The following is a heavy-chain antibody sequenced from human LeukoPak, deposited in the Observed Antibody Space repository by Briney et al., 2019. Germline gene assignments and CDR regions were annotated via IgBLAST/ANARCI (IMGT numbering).Heavy chain of an antibody. CDR3: ARDSSEYDILTGYYSIGYFDY. CDR2: FSYSGST. V-gene: IGHV4-39*07. J-gene: IGHJ4*02. CDR1: GGSINSSNYY. D-gene: IGHD3-9*01. Sequence: SETLSLTCTVSGGSINSSNYYWGWIRQPPGKGLEWIGSFSYSGSTYYNPSLKSRVTISVDTSKTQFSLKLRSVTAADTAVYYCARDSSEYDILTGYYSIGYFDYWGQGTLVTVSS.